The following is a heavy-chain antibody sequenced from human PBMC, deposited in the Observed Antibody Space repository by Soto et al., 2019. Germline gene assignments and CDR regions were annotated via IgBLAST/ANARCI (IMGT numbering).Heavy chain of an antibody. V-gene: IGHV3-74*01. D-gene: IGHD6-13*01. Sequence: GGSLRLSCAASGFTFGSYWMHWVRQAPGKGLVWVSRINSDGSSTSYADSVKGRFTISRDNAKNTLYLQMNSLRAEDTAVYYCAREKKQQLVPNWFDPWGQGTLVTVSS. CDR2: INSDGSST. CDR1: GFTFGSYW. CDR3: AREKKQQLVPNWFDP. J-gene: IGHJ5*02.